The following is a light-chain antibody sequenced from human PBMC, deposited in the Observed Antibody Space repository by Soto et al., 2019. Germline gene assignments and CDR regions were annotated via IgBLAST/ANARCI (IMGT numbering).Light chain of an antibody. CDR1: QSISSW. CDR3: QQYNSYSPSLT. J-gene: IGKJ1*01. Sequence: DIQMTQSPSTLSASVGDRVTITCRASQSISSWLAWYQQKPGKAPKLLIYDASSLESGVPSRFSGSGSGTEFTLTIISLQPDDFATYYCQQYNSYSPSLTFGQGTKVEIK. V-gene: IGKV1-5*01. CDR2: DAS.